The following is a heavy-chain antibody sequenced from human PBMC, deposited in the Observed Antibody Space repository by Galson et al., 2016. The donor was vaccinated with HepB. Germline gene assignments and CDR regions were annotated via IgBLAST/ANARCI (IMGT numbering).Heavy chain of an antibody. D-gene: IGHD1-26*01. J-gene: IGHJ5*02. CDR3: ARNSGGSYLGWFDP. V-gene: IGHV4-4*02. Sequence: SLRLSCAASGFTFSSYGMHWVRQAPGKGLEWIGEIYHSGTTHYNPSLESRVTISVDKSKNQFSLKLNSVTAADTAVYYCARNSGGSYLGWFDPWGQGTLVTVSS. CDR2: IYHSGTT. CDR1: GFTFSSYG.